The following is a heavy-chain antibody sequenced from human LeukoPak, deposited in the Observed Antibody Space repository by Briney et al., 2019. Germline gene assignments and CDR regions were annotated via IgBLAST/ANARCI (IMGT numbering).Heavy chain of an antibody. D-gene: IGHD5-18*01. CDR3: ARGAGYSYGYGDYYYYGMDV. J-gene: IGHJ6*02. V-gene: IGHV3-64D*06. CDR2: ISSNGGST. CDR1: GFTFSSYA. Sequence: GGSLRLSCSASGFTFSSYAMHWVRQAPGKGLEYVSAISSNGGSTYYADSVKGRFTISRDNSKNTLYLQMSSLRAEDTAVYYCARGAGYSYGYGDYYYYGMDVWGQGTTVTVSS.